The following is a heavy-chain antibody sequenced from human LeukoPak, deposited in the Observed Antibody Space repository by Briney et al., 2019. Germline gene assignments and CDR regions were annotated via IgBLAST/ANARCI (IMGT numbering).Heavy chain of an antibody. V-gene: IGHV4-61*01. D-gene: IGHD5-24*01. CDR3: VRDRELTY. CDR1: GGSISSNNYY. Sequence: PSETLSLTCIISGGSISSNNYYWSWIRQPPGKGLEWIGYIYNSGSTNYNPSLKSRVTISADTSKNQFSLKLTSVTAADTAMYYCVRDRELTYWGQGTLVTVSS. J-gene: IGHJ4*02. CDR2: IYNSGST.